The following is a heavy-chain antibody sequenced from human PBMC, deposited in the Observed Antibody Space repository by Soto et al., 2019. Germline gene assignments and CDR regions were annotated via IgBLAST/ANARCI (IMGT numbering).Heavy chain of an antibody. V-gene: IGHV1-18*01. D-gene: IGHD6-25*01. CDR1: GYSCSNYG. J-gene: IGHJ4*02. CDR3: ARDWSYPSGGIAC. Sequence: QVQLVQSGAGVKRPGASVKVSCKASGYSCSNYGITWVRQSPGQGLEWMGWISPFSGNTKYGQTLQGRVTMTTDTSTSTAYMGLRSRRSDDSAVYYCARDWSYPSGGIACWGQGNLVTVSS. CDR2: ISPFSGNT.